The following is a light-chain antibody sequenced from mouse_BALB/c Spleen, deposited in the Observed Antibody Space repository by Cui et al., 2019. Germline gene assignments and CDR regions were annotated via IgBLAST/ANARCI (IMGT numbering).Light chain of an antibody. Sequence: DIVMTQSHKFMSTSVGDRVSITCKASQDVGTAVAWYQQHPGQSPKLLIYLASTRQSGVPDRFTGSGSGKDFTLTISNVQSEDLADYFCQQYSSYPYTFGGGTKLEIK. V-gene: IGKV6-23*01. CDR3: QQYSSYPYT. CDR2: LAS. CDR1: QDVGTA. J-gene: IGKJ2*01.